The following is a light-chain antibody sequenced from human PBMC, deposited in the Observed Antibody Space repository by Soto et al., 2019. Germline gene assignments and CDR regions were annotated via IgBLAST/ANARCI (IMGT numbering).Light chain of an antibody. J-gene: IGKJ1*01. Sequence: DIPMPKFPPALSASVGDRVSITCRARQSISSYLNCYPQKPGKAPEVLIYAASNLQSGVPSRFSGSGSGTDFTLTISRLQPEDVATYYCQQSYSTPRTFGQGTKVEIK. CDR1: QSISSY. V-gene: IGKV1-39*01. CDR2: AAS. CDR3: QQSYSTPRT.